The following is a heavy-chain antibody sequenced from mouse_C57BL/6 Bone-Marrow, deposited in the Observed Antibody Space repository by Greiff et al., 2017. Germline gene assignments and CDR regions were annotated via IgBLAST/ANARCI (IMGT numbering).Heavy chain of an antibody. CDR1: GFTFSSYG. J-gene: IGHJ4*01. CDR2: ISSGGSYT. D-gene: IGHD1-1*01. V-gene: IGHV5-6*02. Sequence: DVMLVESGGDLVKPGGSLKLSCAASGFTFSSYGMSWFRQTPDKRLEWVATISSGGSYTYYPDSVKGRFTISRDNAKNTLYLQMSSLKSEDTAMYYCARPYYYGSSLYYYAMDYWGQGTSVTVSS. CDR3: ARPYYYGSSLYYYAMDY.